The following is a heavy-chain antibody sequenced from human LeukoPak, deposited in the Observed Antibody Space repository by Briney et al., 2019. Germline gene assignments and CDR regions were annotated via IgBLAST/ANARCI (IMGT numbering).Heavy chain of an antibody. CDR1: GYTFTSYY. J-gene: IGHJ4*02. D-gene: IGHD4-23*01. V-gene: IGHV1-46*01. Sequence: ASVKVSCKASGYTFTSYYMHWVRQAPGQGLEWMGIINPSGGSTSYAQRFQGRVTMTRDTSTSTVYMELSSLRSEDMAVYYCARVNYGGNSPFDYWGQGTLDTVSS. CDR3: ARVNYGGNSPFDY. CDR2: INPSGGST.